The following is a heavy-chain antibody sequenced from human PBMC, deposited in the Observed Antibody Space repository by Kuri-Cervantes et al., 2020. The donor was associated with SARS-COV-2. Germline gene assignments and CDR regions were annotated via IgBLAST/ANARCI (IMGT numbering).Heavy chain of an antibody. CDR2: TYYRSKWYN. D-gene: IGHD3-3*01. J-gene: IGHJ6*03. CDR1: GDSVSSNSAA. V-gene: IGHV6-1*01. Sequence: SQTLSLTCAISGDSVSSNSAAWNWIRQSPSRGLEWLGRTYYRSKWYNDYAVSVKSRITINPDTSKNQFSLQLNSVTPEGTAVYYCARVGRFLEWLLSVGGYYYYMDVWGKGTTVTVSS. CDR3: ARVGRFLEWLLSVGGYYYYMDV.